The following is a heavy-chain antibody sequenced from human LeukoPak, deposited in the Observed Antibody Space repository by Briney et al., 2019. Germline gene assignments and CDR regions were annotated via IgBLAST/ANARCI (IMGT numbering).Heavy chain of an antibody. J-gene: IGHJ4*02. CDR2: ISGSGGST. V-gene: IGHV3-23*01. Sequence: GGSLRLSCAASGFTFSSYAMSWVRQAPGKGLEWVSAISGSGGSTYYADSVKGRFTISRDNSKNTLYLQMNSLRAEDTAVYYCVYADYDFWSGYWGGFDYWGQGTLVTVSS. CDR3: VYADYDFWSGYWGGFDY. CDR1: GFTFSSYA. D-gene: IGHD3-3*01.